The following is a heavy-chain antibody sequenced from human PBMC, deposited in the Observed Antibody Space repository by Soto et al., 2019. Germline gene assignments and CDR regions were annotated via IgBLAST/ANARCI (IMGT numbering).Heavy chain of an antibody. D-gene: IGHD3-10*01. CDR1: GGTFSSYT. CDR3: ARQGYYGSGSYYKNVNWFDP. Sequence: QVQLVQSGAEVKKPGSSVKVSCKASGGTFSSYTISWVRQAPGQGLEWMGRIIPILGIANYAQKFQGRVTMTADKSTSTANMELSSLRSEDTAVYYCARQGYYGSGSYYKNVNWFDPWGQGTLVTVSS. V-gene: IGHV1-69*02. CDR2: IIPILGIA. J-gene: IGHJ5*02.